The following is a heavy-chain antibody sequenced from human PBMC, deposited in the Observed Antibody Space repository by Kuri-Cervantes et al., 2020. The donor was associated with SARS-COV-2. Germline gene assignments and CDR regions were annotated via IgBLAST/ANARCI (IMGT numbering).Heavy chain of an antibody. D-gene: IGHD6-13*01. V-gene: IGHV1-2*02. Sequence: ASVKVSCKASGYTFTGYYMHWVRQAPGQGLEWMGWINPNSGGTNYAQKFQGRVTMTRNTSISTAYMELSSLRSEDAAVYYCARAPRIGQQLVRRYYFDYWGQGTLVTVSS. CDR3: ARAPRIGQQLVRRYYFDY. CDR2: INPNSGGT. CDR1: GYTFTGYY. J-gene: IGHJ4*02.